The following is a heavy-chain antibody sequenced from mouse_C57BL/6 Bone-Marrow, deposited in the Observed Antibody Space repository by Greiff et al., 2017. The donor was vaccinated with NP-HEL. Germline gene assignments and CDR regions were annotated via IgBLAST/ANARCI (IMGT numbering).Heavy chain of an antibody. CDR2: IRNKANNHAT. Sequence: EVQGVESGGGLVQPGGSMKLSCAASGFTFSDAWMDWVRQSPEKGLEWVAEIRNKANNHATYYAESVKGRFTISRDDSKSSVYLQLNRLRAEDTGVYFCARVNFFDYWGQGTTLTVSS. CDR3: ARVNFFDY. CDR1: GFTFSDAW. V-gene: IGHV6-6*01. J-gene: IGHJ2*01.